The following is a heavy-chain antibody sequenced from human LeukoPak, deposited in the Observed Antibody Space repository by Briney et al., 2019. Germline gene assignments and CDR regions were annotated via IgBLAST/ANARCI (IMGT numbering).Heavy chain of an antibody. V-gene: IGHV4-34*01. CDR3: ARVKVYYYGMDV. CDR2: INHSGST. J-gene: IGHJ6*02. Sequence: SETLSLTCAVYGGSFSGYYWSWIRQPPGKGLEWIGEINHSGSTNYNPSLKSRVTISVDTSKNQFSLKLSSVTAADTAVYYCARVKVYYYGMDVWGQGTTVTVSS. CDR1: GGSFSGYY.